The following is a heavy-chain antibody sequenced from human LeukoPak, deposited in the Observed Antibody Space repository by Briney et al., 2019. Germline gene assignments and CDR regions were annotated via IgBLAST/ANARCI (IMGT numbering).Heavy chain of an antibody. V-gene: IGHV3-21*01. CDR1: GFTFSSYF. J-gene: IGHJ4*02. Sequence: GGSLRLSCAASGFTFSSYFMNGVRQAPGKGLEWVSAISSTSSYIYYADSVKGRFTISRDNAKNSLYLQMNSLRAEDTAAYYCARGLCGGDCYSDWGQGTLVTVSS. D-gene: IGHD2-21*02. CDR2: ISSTSSYI. CDR3: ARGLCGGDCYSD.